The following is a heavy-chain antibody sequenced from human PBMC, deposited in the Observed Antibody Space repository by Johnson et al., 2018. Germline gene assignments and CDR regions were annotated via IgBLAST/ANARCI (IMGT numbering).Heavy chain of an antibody. CDR1: GFTFDDYA. Sequence: EVQLVESGGGLVQPGRSLRLSCAASGFTFDDYAIHWVRQAPGKGLEWVSGISWNSGSIGYADSVKGRFTISRDNAKNSLYLQMNSLRPEDTALYYWAQAASTVVTGDVCDVWGQGTMVTVSS. D-gene: IGHD4-23*01. J-gene: IGHJ3*01. CDR3: AQAASTVVTGDVCDV. CDR2: ISWNSGSI. V-gene: IGHV3-9*01.